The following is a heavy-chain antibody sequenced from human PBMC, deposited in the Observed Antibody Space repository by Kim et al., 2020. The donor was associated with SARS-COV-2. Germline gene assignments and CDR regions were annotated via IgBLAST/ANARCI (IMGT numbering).Heavy chain of an antibody. J-gene: IGHJ5*02. D-gene: IGHD2-15*01. CDR2: INHSGST. CDR3: ARELGYCSGGSCP. V-gene: IGHV4-34*01. Sequence: SETLSLTCAVYGGSFSGYYWSWIRQPPGKGLEWIGEINHSGSTNYNPSLKSRVTISVDTSKNQFSLKLSSVTAADTAVYYCARELGYCSGGSCPWGQGTL. CDR1: GGSFSGYY.